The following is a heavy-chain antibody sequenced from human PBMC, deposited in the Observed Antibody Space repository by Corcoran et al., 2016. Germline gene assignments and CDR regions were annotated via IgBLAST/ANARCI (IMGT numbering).Heavy chain of an antibody. D-gene: IGHD3-16*02. CDR3: ARTYDYVWGSYPSAETLDY. V-gene: IGHV3-20*04. J-gene: IGHJ4*02. CDR1: GFTFDDYG. CDR2: INWNGGST. Sequence: EVQLVESGGGVVRPGGSLRLSCAASGFTFDDYGMSWVRQAPGKGLEWVSGINWNGGSTGYADSVKGRCTISRDNAKNSLYLQMNSLRAEDTALYYLARTYDYVWGSYPSAETLDYWGQGTLVTGSS.